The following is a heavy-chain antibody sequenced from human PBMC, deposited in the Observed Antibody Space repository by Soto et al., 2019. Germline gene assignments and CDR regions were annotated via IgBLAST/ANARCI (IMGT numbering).Heavy chain of an antibody. CDR1: GFTFSSYG. Sequence: QVQLVESGGGVVQPGRSLRLSCAASGFTFSSYGMHWVRQAPGKGLEWVAVISYDGSNKYYADSVKGRFTISRDNSKNPLYLQMNSLRAEDTAVYSCAKPYSSSWYAYFDYWGQGTLVTVSS. V-gene: IGHV3-30*18. J-gene: IGHJ4*02. CDR3: AKPYSSSWYAYFDY. CDR2: ISYDGSNK. D-gene: IGHD6-13*01.